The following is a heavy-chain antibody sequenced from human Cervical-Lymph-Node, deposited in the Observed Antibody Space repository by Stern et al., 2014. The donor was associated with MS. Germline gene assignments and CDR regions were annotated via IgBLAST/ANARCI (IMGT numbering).Heavy chain of an antibody. D-gene: IGHD3-10*01. V-gene: IGHV5-51*03. J-gene: IGHJ4*02. Sequence: EVQLVQSGAEAKKPGESLKISCKGSGYNFTNYWIDWVRQMPGKGLEWMGIIYPGDSDSRYSPSFQGQVTISADKSISTAYLQWSSLKASDTAMYYCARRAITSRDYFDFWGQGTLVTVSS. CDR1: GYNFTNYW. CDR2: IYPGDSDS. CDR3: ARRAITSRDYFDF.